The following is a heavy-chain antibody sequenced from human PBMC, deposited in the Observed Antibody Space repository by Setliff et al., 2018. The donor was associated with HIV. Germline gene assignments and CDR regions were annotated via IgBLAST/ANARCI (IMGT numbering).Heavy chain of an antibody. V-gene: IGHV4-4*09. J-gene: IGHJ4*02. D-gene: IGHD3-22*01. CDR3: ARGLSFYDPGGFDY. CDR1: GGSISSYY. CDR2: IYTSGST. Sequence: SETLSLTCTVSGGSISSYYWSWIRQPPGKGLEWIGYIYTSGSTNYNPSLKSRVTISVDTSKNQFSLKLSSVTAAGTAVYYCARGLSFYDPGGFDYWGQGTLVTVSS.